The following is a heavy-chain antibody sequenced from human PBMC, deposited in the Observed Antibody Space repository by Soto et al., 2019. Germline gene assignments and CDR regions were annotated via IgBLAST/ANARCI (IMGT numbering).Heavy chain of an antibody. V-gene: IGHV1-8*01. J-gene: IGHJ3*02. Sequence: QVQLVQSGAEVKKPGASVKVSCKASGYTFTSYDINWVRQATGQGLEWMGWMNPNSGNTGYAQKFQGRVTMTRNTSRCGAYGELSSLCSEDTAGYYCGGGRGGTYYDYIWGSYRSPDAFDIWGQGTMVTVSS. CDR3: GGGRGGTYYDYIWGSYRSPDAFDI. CDR1: GYTFTSYD. CDR2: MNPNSGNT. D-gene: IGHD3-16*02.